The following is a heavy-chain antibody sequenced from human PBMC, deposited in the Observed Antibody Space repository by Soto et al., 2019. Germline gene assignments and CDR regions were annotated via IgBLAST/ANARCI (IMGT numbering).Heavy chain of an antibody. CDR2: ISGSGGST. CDR3: ARGGCISTSCPTRSFDY. D-gene: IGHD2-2*01. V-gene: IGHV3-23*01. CDR1: GFTFSSYA. J-gene: IGHJ4*02. Sequence: PGGSLRLSCAASGFTFSSYAMSWVRQAPEKGLEWVSAISGSGGSTYYADSVKGRFTISRDNSKNTLYLQMNSLRAEDTAVYYCARGGCISTSCPTRSFDYWGQGTLVTVSS.